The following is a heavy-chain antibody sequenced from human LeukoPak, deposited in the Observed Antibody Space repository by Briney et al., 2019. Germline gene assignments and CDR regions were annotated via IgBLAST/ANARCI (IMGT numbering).Heavy chain of an antibody. J-gene: IGHJ4*02. CDR2: IKQDGSEK. CDR1: GFTFSSYA. CDR3: ARDSTGYGYEEWN. D-gene: IGHD5-18*01. V-gene: IGHV3-7*01. Sequence: GRSLRLSCAASGFTFSSYAMHWVRQAPGKGLEWVANIKQDGSEKYYVDSAKGRFTISRDNAKNSLYLQMSSLRAEDTALYYCARDSTGYGYEEWNWGQGTLVTVSS.